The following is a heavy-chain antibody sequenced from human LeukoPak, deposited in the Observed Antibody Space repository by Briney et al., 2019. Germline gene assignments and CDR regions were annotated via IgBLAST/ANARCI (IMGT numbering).Heavy chain of an antibody. CDR2: ISYDGSNK. CDR3: AKEPPPSRGQVAGEYSQH. Sequence: GRSLRLSCAASGFTFSSYAMHWVRQAPGKGLEWVAVISYDGSNKYYADSVKGRFTISRDNSKNTLYLQMNSLRAEDTAVYYCAKEPPPSRGQVAGEYSQHWGQGTLVTVSS. J-gene: IGHJ1*01. CDR1: GFTFSSYA. V-gene: IGHV3-30-3*01. D-gene: IGHD6-19*01.